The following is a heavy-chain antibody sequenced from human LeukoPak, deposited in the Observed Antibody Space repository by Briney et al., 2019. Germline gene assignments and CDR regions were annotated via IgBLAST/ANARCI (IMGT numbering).Heavy chain of an antibody. V-gene: IGHV1-18*01. CDR1: GYTFTSYG. CDR2: ISAYNGNT. D-gene: IGHD3-22*01. Sequence: VASVKVSCKASGYTFTSYGISWVRQAPGQGLEWMGWISAYNGNTNYAQKLQGRVTMTTDTPTSTAYMELRSLRSDDTAVYYCARMVYYYDSSGYYPDYWGRGTLVTVSS. CDR3: ARMVYYYDSSGYYPDY. J-gene: IGHJ4*02.